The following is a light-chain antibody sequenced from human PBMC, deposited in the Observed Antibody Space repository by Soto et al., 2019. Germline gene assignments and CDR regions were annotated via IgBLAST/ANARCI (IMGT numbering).Light chain of an antibody. CDR1: SSDVGGYNY. CDR2: DVS. CDR3: SSYTSSSTPVV. J-gene: IGLJ2*01. Sequence: QSALTQPASVSGSPGQSITISCTGTSSDVGGYNYVSWYQQHPGKAPKLMIYDVSNRPSGVSNRFSGSKSGNTASLTISGLQAEDEAHYYCSSYTSSSTPVVFGGGTKLTAL. V-gene: IGLV2-14*01.